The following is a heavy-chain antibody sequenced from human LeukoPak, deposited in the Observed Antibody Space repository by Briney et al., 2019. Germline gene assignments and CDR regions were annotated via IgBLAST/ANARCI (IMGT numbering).Heavy chain of an antibody. J-gene: IGHJ5*02. V-gene: IGHV3-74*01. D-gene: IGHD3-10*01. CDR2: INSDGSST. CDR1: GFTFSSYW. CDR3: ARRYYGSGSYRLHWFDP. Sequence: GGSLRLSCAASGFTFSSYWMHWVHQAPGKGLVWVSRINSDGSSTSYVDSVKGRFTISRDNAKNTLYLQMNSLRAEDTAVYYCARRYYGSGSYRLHWFDPWGQGTLVTVSS.